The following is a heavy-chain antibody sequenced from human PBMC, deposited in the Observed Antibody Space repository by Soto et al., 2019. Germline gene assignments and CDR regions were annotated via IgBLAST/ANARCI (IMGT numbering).Heavy chain of an antibody. CDR2: INHSGST. Sequence: SETLSLTCAVYGGSFSGYYWSWIRQPPGKGLEWIGEINHSGSTNYNPSLKSRVTISVDTSKNQFSLKLSSVTAEDTAVYYCARDRCGDFWSGYCLYYYYYYGMDVWGQGTTVTVSS. J-gene: IGHJ6*02. D-gene: IGHD3-3*01. CDR3: ARDRCGDFWSGYCLYYYYYYGMDV. V-gene: IGHV4-34*01. CDR1: GGSFSGYY.